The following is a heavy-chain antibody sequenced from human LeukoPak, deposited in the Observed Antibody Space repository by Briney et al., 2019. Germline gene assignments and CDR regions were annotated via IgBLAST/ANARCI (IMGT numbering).Heavy chain of an antibody. CDR2: IYPGDSDI. Sequence: GESLKISCKASGYNFSSNWIAWVRQMPGKGLEWVGNIYPGDSDIRYSPSFQGQVTISADRSSSTAYLQWSSLKASDTAMFYCARTPNKSPFDYVSWGQGTLVTVSS. D-gene: IGHD3-16*01. V-gene: IGHV5-51*01. CDR3: ARTPNKSPFDYVS. J-gene: IGHJ4*02. CDR1: GYNFSSNW.